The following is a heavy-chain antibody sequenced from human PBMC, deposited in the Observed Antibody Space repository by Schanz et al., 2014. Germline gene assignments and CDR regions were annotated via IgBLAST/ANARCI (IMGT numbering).Heavy chain of an antibody. CDR2: IKHDGSVK. CDR1: GFTFSTFA. Sequence: VQLVDSGGGLVQPGGSLRLSCSASGFTFSTFAMHWVRQAPGKGPEWVANIKHDGSVKDYVDSVEGRFTISRDNAKNSLFLQMNSLRAEDTAVYHCVSSGSYSSYAFWGQGTLVTVSS. D-gene: IGHD3-10*01. J-gene: IGHJ4*02. V-gene: IGHV3-7*02. CDR3: VSSGSYSSYAF.